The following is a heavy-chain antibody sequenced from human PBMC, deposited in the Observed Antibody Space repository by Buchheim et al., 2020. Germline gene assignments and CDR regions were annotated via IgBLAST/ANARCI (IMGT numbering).Heavy chain of an antibody. Sequence: EVQLLESGGGLVQPGGSLRLSCAASGFTFSSYAMSWVRQAPGKGLEWVSAISGSGGSTSYADSVKGRFTISRDNSKHTLYLQMNSPRAEDTAVYYCAKRARVVAATRYNWFDPWGQGTL. CDR2: ISGSGGST. CDR3: AKRARVVAATRYNWFDP. D-gene: IGHD2-15*01. V-gene: IGHV3-23*01. CDR1: GFTFSSYA. J-gene: IGHJ5*02.